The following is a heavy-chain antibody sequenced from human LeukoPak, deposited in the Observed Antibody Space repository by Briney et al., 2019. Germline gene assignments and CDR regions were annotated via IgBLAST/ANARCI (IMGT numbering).Heavy chain of an antibody. Sequence: SETLPLTCTVSGGSVSSGSYYWSWIRQPPGKGLEWIGYIYYSGSTNYNPSLKSRVTISVDTSKNQFSLKLSSVTAADTAVYYCARGPPPNYYDSSGYYHPYFDYWGQGTLVTVSS. V-gene: IGHV4-61*01. CDR3: ARGPPPNYYDSSGYYHPYFDY. CDR2: IYYSGST. CDR1: GGSVSSGSYY. J-gene: IGHJ4*02. D-gene: IGHD3-22*01.